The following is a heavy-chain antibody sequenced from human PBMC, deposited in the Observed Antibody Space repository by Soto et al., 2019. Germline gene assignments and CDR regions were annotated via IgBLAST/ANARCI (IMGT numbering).Heavy chain of an antibody. CDR2: IYYSGST. V-gene: IGHV4-30-4*02. Sequence: SETLSLTCTVSGGSISSGDYYWSWIRQPPGKGLEWIGYIYYSGSTYYNPSLESRVTISLDTSKNQFSLNLSSVTAADTAVYYCATGRVYYGSEFWGQGTLVTVSS. D-gene: IGHD3-10*01. CDR3: ATGRVYYGSEF. CDR1: GGSISSGDYY. J-gene: IGHJ4*02.